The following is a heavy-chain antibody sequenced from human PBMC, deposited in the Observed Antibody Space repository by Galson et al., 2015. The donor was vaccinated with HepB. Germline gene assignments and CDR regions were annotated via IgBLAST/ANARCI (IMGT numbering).Heavy chain of an antibody. D-gene: IGHD1-26*01. V-gene: IGHV2-70*01. Sequence: PALEKPTQTLTLTCTFSGFSLSTSGMCVSWIRQPPGKALEWLALLDWDDDKYYSTSLKTRLTSSKDTSKNQVVLTMTNMDPVDTATYYCARSGSHDAFDIWGQGTMVTVSS. CDR2: LDWDDDK. CDR1: GFSLSTSGMC. CDR3: ARSGSHDAFDI. J-gene: IGHJ3*02.